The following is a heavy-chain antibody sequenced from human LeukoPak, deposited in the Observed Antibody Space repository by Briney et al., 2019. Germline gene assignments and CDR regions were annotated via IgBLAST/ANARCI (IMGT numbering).Heavy chain of an antibody. Sequence: SETLSLTCTVSGGSISSYYWSWIRQPPGKGLEWIGYIYYSGSTNYNPSLKSRVTISVDTSKNQFSLKLSSVTAADTAVYYCARANLQYGDNFDYWGQGTLVTVSS. J-gene: IGHJ4*02. CDR1: GGSISSYY. CDR3: ARANLQYGDNFDY. CDR2: IYYSGST. V-gene: IGHV4-59*12. D-gene: IGHD4-17*01.